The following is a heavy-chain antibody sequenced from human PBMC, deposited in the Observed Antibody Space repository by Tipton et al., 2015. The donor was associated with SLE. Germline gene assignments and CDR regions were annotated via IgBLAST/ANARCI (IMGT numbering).Heavy chain of an antibody. CDR2: ISSSGSTI. Sequence: SLRLSCAASGFTFSSYEMNWVRQAPGKGLEWVSYISSSGSTIYYADSVKGRFTISRDNAKNSLYLQMNSLRAEDTAVYYCATLTTVVTPLDYWGQGTLVTVSS. CDR3: ATLTTVVTPLDY. D-gene: IGHD4-23*01. J-gene: IGHJ4*02. CDR1: GFTFSSYE. V-gene: IGHV3-48*03.